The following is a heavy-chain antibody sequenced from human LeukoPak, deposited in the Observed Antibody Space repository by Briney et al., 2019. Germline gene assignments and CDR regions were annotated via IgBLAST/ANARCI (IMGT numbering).Heavy chain of an antibody. CDR1: GGSISSGSYY. V-gene: IGHV4-61*02. CDR3: ARSSNKYYYDSSARDQGHAFDI. J-gene: IGHJ3*02. D-gene: IGHD3-22*01. CDR2: IYTSGST. Sequence: SETLSLTCTVSGGSISSGSYYWSWIRQPAGKGLEWIGRIYTSGSTNYNPSLKSRVTISVDTSKNQFSLKLSSVTAADTAVYYCARSSNKYYYDSSARDQGHAFDIWGQGTMVTVSS.